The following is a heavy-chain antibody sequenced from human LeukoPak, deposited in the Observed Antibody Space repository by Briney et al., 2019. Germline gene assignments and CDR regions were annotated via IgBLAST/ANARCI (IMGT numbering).Heavy chain of an antibody. J-gene: IGHJ4*02. CDR2: IYYSGDT. Sequence: SETLSLTCTVSGGSISSRIYYWGWIRQPPGKGLEWIANIYYSGDTYYNPSLKSRVTISVDTSRNQFSLKLSSVTAADTAVYYCARDRTRWDLLPFDYWGQGTLVTVSS. CDR3: ARDRTRWDLLPFDY. CDR1: GGSISSRIYY. D-gene: IGHD1-26*01. V-gene: IGHV4-39*07.